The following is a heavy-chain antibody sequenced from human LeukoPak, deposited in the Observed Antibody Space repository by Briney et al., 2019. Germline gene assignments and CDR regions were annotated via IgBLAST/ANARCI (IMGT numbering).Heavy chain of an antibody. CDR2: IIPILGIA. J-gene: IGHJ4*02. V-gene: IGHV1-69*04. CDR3: ARDPPNYYDSSGYPED. D-gene: IGHD3-22*01. CDR1: GGTFSSYA. Sequence: SVKVSCKASGGTFSSYAISWVRQAPGQGLEWMGRIIPILGIANYAQKFQGRVTITADESTSTAYMELSSLRSEDTAVYYCARDPPNYYDSSGYPEDWGQGTLVTVSS.